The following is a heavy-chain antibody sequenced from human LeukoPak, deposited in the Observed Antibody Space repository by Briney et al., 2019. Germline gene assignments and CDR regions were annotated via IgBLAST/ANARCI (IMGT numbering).Heavy chain of an antibody. V-gene: IGHV4-39*07. CDR2: IYYSGST. Sequence: SETLSLTCTVSGDSISSSSYYWGWIRQPPGKGLEWIGTIYYSGSTYYSPSLKSRVTISVDTSKNQFSLKLSSVTAADTAVYYCARDQEACGMDVWGQGTTVTVSS. CDR1: GDSISSSSYY. CDR3: ARDQEACGMDV. J-gene: IGHJ6*02.